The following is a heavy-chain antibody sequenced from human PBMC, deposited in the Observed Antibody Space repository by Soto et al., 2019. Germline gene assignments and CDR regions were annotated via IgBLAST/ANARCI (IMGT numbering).Heavy chain of an antibody. D-gene: IGHD1-7*01. CDR3: ARLSNWNLNFDY. Sequence: PSETLSLTCTVSGGSISSSSYYWGWIRQPPGKGLEWIGSIYYSGSTYYNPSLKSRVTISVDTSKNQFSLKLSSVTAADTAVYYCARLSNWNLNFDYWGQGTLVTVS. CDR1: GGSISSSSYY. CDR2: IYYSGST. V-gene: IGHV4-39*01. J-gene: IGHJ4*02.